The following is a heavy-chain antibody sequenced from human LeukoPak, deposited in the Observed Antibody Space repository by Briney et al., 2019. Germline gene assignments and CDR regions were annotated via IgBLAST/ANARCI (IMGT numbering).Heavy chain of an antibody. CDR3: ARGPLEWLLYPY. CDR2: IYTSGST. Sequence: SETLSLTCTVSGGSISSYYWSWIRQPAGKGLEWIGRIYTSGSTNYNPSLKSRVTMSVDTSKSQFSLKLSSVTAADTAVYYCARGPLEWLLYPYWGQGTLVTVSS. CDR1: GGSISSYY. D-gene: IGHD3-3*01. J-gene: IGHJ4*02. V-gene: IGHV4-4*07.